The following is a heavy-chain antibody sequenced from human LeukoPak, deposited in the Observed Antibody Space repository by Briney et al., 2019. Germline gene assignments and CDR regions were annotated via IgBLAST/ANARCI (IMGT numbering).Heavy chain of an antibody. Sequence: ASVKVSCKASGYTFTGYYMHWVRQAPGRGLEWMGRINPNSGGTNYAQKFQGRVTMTRDTSISTAYMELSRLRSDDTAVYYCAREYDSSGYDYWGQGTLVTVSS. CDR3: AREYDSSGYDY. CDR2: INPNSGGT. CDR1: GYTFTGYY. V-gene: IGHV1-2*06. D-gene: IGHD3-22*01. J-gene: IGHJ4*02.